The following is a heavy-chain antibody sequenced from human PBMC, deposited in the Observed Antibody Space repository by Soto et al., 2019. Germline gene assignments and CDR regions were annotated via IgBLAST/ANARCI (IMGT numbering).Heavy chain of an antibody. D-gene: IGHD2-8*01. CDR1: GGTFSSYA. CDR3: ARAGRVGYCTNGVCGGWAFDV. J-gene: IGHJ3*01. Sequence: SVKVSCKASGGTFSSYAISWVRQAPGQGLEWMGGIIPIFGTANYAQKFQGRVTITADESTSTAYMELSSLRSEDTAVYYCARAGRVGYCTNGVCGGWAFDVWGQGTMVTVSS. CDR2: IIPIFGTA. V-gene: IGHV1-69*13.